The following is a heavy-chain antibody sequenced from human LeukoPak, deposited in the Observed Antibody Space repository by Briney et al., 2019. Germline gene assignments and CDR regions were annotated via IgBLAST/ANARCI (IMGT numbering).Heavy chain of an antibody. V-gene: IGHV1-2*02. CDR2: INPNSGGT. CDR3: ARATLPRSDDYAFDY. CDR1: GYTFTGYY. D-gene: IGHD4-17*01. Sequence: GASVKVSCKASGYTFTGYYMHWVRQAPGQGLEWMGWINPNSGGTNYAQKFQGRVTMTRDTSISTAYMELSRLRSDDTAVYYCARATLPRSDDYAFDYWGQGTLVTVSS. J-gene: IGHJ4*02.